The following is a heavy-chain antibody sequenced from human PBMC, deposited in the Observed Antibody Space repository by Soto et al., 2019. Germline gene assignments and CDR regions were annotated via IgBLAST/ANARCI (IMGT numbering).Heavy chain of an antibody. CDR2: MNPNSGNT. CDR1: GYTFTSYD. V-gene: IGHV1-8*01. J-gene: IGHJ3*02. CDR3: ARGLHYDFWSGYFETSDDAFDI. Sequence: ASVKVSCKASGYTFTSYDINWVRQATGQGLEWMGWMNPNSGNTGYAQKFQGRVTMTRNTSISTAYMELSSLRSEDTAVYYCARGLHYDFWSGYFETSDDAFDIWGQGTMVTVSS. D-gene: IGHD3-3*01.